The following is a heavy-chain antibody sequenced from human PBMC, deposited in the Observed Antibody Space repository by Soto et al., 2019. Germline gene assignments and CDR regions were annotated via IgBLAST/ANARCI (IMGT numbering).Heavy chain of an antibody. CDR1: GGTFSSYA. CDR3: ARATTVVTSSINFDY. CDR2: IIPIFGTA. D-gene: IGHD4-17*01. V-gene: IGHV1-69*13. J-gene: IGHJ4*02. Sequence: ASVKVSCKASGGTFSSYAISWVRQAPGQGLEWMGGIIPIFGTANYAQKFQGRVTITADESTSTAYMELSSLRSEDTAVYYCARATTVVTSSINFDYWGQGTLVTVSS.